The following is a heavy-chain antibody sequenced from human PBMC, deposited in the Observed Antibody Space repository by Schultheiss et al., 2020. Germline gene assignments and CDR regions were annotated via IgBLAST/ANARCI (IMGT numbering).Heavy chain of an antibody. V-gene: IGHV3-23*01. Sequence: GESLKISCAASGFTFSSYAMSWVRQAPGKGLEWVSAISGSGGSTYYADSVKGRFTISRDNAKNSLYLQMNSLRAEDTAVYYCARDQRLLRPRPDNPRYWYIAL. CDR3: ARDQRLLRPRPDNPRYWYIAL. CDR1: GFTFSSYA. J-gene: IGHJ2*01. CDR2: ISGSGGST. D-gene: IGHD6-25*01.